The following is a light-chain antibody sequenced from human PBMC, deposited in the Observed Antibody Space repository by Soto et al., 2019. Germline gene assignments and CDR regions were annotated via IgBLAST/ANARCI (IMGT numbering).Light chain of an antibody. V-gene: IGKV3-15*01. CDR1: HTVGYS. J-gene: IGKJ2*01. CDR2: GAS. CDR3: QQYKNWPAYT. Sequence: EIMMTQSPATLSLSPGEGATLSCRASHTVGYSLAWYQQKPGQAPRLLIYGASTRVTGIPARFSGSGSQTELTLTISSLQSEDFAVYYCQQYKNWPAYTFGQGTKLEIK.